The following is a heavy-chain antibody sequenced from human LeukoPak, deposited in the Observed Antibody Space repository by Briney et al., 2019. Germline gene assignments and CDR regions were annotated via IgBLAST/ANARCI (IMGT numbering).Heavy chain of an antibody. CDR1: GFTFSSYA. CDR3: AKDLYSGSWSYFDY. D-gene: IGHD6-13*01. J-gene: IGHJ4*02. V-gene: IGHV3-23*01. CDR2: ISGSGGST. Sequence: GGSLRLSCAASGFTFSSYAMSWVRQAPGKGLEWVSAISGSGGSTYYADSAKGRFTISRDNSKNTLYLQMNSLRAEDTAVYYCAKDLYSGSWSYFDYWGQGTLVTVSS.